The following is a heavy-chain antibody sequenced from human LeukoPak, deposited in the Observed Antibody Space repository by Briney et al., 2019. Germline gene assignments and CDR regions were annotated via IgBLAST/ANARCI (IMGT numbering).Heavy chain of an antibody. CDR3: ARRPAAVNYYYGMDV. V-gene: IGHV3-48*01. Sequence: GGSLRLSCAASGFIFSSYNMNWVRQAPGKGLEWVSFIRSDGGATYYADSGKGRFTISRDNAKNSVFLQMNSLRAEDTAVYYCARRPAAVNYYYGMDVWGQGTTVTVSS. D-gene: IGHD6-13*01. CDR1: GFIFSSYN. J-gene: IGHJ6*02. CDR2: IRSDGGAT.